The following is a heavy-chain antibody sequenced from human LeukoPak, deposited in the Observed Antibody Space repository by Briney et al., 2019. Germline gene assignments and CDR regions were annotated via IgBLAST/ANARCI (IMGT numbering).Heavy chain of an antibody. CDR2: INPNRGGT. CDR3: ARVSARGSSSDY. V-gene: IGHV1-2*02. D-gene: IGHD6-13*01. CDR1: GYTFTGYY. Sequence: GASVKVSCKASGYTFTGYYMHWVRQAPGQGLEWMGWINPNRGGTNYAQKFQGRVTMTRDTSISTAYMELSRLRSDDTAVYYCARVSARGSSSDYWGQGTLVTVSS. J-gene: IGHJ4*02.